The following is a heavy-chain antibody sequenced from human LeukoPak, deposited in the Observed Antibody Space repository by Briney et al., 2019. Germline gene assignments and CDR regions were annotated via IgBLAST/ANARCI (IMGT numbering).Heavy chain of an antibody. CDR3: ARHSRAYSSSSGTYEY. CDR1: GGSVTSYY. D-gene: IGHD6-6*01. Sequence: PSETLSLTCTVSGGSVTSYYWSWIRQPPGKGLGCIAYISYSGSTNYTPSLKSRVTISVDTSNNRFSLKVSSMTAADTAVYYCARHSRAYSSSSGTYEYWGQGTLVTVSS. CDR2: ISYSGST. V-gene: IGHV4-59*08. J-gene: IGHJ4*02.